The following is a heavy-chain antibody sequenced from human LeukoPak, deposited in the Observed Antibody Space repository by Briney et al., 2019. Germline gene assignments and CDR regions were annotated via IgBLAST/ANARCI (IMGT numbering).Heavy chain of an antibody. CDR2: ISWRNIDI. CDR1: GFTLSSYN. V-gene: IGHV3-21*01. J-gene: IGHJ4*02. Sequence: GGSLRLSCVASGFTLSSYNMKWVRQAPGKRLEWVSSISWRNIDIEYADSVKGRFTISRDNDKKSLYLQMNSLRVEDTAVYYCAREYQGGSIKYFDYWGQGTLVTVSS. D-gene: IGHD2-2*01. CDR3: AREYQGGSIKYFDY.